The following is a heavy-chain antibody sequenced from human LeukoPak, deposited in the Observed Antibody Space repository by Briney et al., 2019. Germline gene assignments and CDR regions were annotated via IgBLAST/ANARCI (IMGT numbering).Heavy chain of an antibody. CDR2: IWYDGSNK. V-gene: IGHV3-33*01. CDR3: ARDRRVRGVIITDDAFDI. CDR1: GFTFSSYG. Sequence: GGSLRLSCAASGFTFSSYGMPWVRQAPGEGLEWVAVIWYDGSNKYYADSVKGRFTISRDNSKNTLYLQMNSLRAEDTAVYYCARDRRVRGVIITDDAFDIWGQGTMVTVSS. J-gene: IGHJ3*02. D-gene: IGHD3-10*01.